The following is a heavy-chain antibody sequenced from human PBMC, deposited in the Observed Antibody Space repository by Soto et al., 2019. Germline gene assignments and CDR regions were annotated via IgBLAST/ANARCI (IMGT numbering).Heavy chain of an antibody. Sequence: GGSLRLSCAASKFTFTNFGMHWVRQAPGKGLEWVGLISFDGSHEFYADSVKGRFTISRDNAKNSLYLQMNSLRADDTAIYYCTLVLLGGYYESDFDFWGQGTQVTVSS. CDR2: ISFDGSHE. D-gene: IGHD1-26*01. CDR3: TLVLLGGYYESDFDF. J-gene: IGHJ4*02. CDR1: KFTFTNFG. V-gene: IGHV3-30*03.